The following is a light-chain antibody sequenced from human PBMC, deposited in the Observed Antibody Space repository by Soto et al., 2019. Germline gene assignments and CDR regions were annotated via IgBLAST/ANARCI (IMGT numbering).Light chain of an antibody. CDR1: SSDIGGYNY. CDR3: SSYTSPSTLYF. V-gene: IGLV2-14*03. CDR2: DVS. Sequence: QSALTQPASVSGSPGQSITISCTGTSSDIGGYNYVSWYQQLPGKVPKLIIYDVSNRPSGVSDRFSGSKSGNAASLTISGLQAEDEADYYCSSYTSPSTLYFFGTGTKVTVL. J-gene: IGLJ1*01.